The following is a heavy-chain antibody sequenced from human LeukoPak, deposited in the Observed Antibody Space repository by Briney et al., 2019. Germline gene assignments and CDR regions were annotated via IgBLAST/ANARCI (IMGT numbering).Heavy chain of an antibody. CDR3: ARDLTYYDSSGRRNYYYGMDV. V-gene: IGHV3-7*01. J-gene: IGHJ6*02. CDR2: IKQDESEK. Sequence: GGSLRLSCAASGFTFSSYWMSWVRQAPGKGLEWVANIKQDESEKYYVDSVKGRFTISRDNAKNSLYLQMNSLRAEDTAVYYCARDLTYYDSSGRRNYYYGMDVWGQGTTVTVSS. CDR1: GFTFSSYW. D-gene: IGHD3-22*01.